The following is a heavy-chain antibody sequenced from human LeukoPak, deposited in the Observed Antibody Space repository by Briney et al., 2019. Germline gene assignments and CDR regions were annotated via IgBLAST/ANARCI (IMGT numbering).Heavy chain of an antibody. Sequence: PGGSLRLSCAASGFTFDDYAMHWVRQAPGKGLEWVSGISWNSGSIGYADSVKGRFTISRDNAKNSLYLQMNSLRAEDTAVYYCAREIGPRQLHLWGSAFDYWGQGTLVTVSS. V-gene: IGHV3-9*01. CDR2: ISWNSGSI. CDR3: AREIGPRQLHLWGSAFDY. J-gene: IGHJ4*02. D-gene: IGHD5-18*01. CDR1: GFTFDDYA.